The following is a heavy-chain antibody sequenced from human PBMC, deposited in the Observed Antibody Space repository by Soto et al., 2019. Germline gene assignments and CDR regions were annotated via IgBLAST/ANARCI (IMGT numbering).Heavy chain of an antibody. J-gene: IGHJ4*02. Sequence: QVQLVQSGAEVKKPGASVKVSCKASGYTFIDYGFSWVRQAPGQGLEWMGWISAYNGNTRNAQKFQGRLTMTRETSTSTAYMELRSLRSDDTAVYYCARDDRVYGDYRVKFDSWGQGTLVTVSS. CDR3: ARDDRVYGDYRVKFDS. D-gene: IGHD4-17*01. CDR2: ISAYNGNT. CDR1: GYTFIDYG. V-gene: IGHV1-18*01.